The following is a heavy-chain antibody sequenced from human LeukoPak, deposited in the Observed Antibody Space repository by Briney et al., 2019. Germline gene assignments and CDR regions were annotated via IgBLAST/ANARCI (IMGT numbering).Heavy chain of an antibody. D-gene: IGHD3-22*01. V-gene: IGHV1-69*05. CDR2: IIPIFRTP. Sequence: GASVKVSCKASGGTFISYGISRVRQAPGQGNEWIGSIIPIFRTPNYAQKFQGRFTITTDESTSTAYMELSSLRSEDTAVYYCARVDSSGYSYFDYWGQGTLVTVSS. CDR3: ARVDSSGYSYFDY. J-gene: IGHJ4*02. CDR1: GGTFISYG.